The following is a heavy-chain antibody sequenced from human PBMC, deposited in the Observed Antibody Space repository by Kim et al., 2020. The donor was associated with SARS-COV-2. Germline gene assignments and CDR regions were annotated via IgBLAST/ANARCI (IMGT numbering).Heavy chain of an antibody. V-gene: IGHV4-34*09. J-gene: IGHJ4*02. D-gene: IGHD4-17*01. CDR3: ARVGYGDYFDY. Sequence: TNSNPSLKSRVTISADTSKNQFSLKLSSVTAADTAVYYCARVGYGDYFDYWGQGTLVTVSS. CDR2: T.